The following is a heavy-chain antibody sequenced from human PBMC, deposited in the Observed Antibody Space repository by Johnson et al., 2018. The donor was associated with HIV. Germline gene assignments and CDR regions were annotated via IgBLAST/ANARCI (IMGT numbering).Heavy chain of an antibody. J-gene: IGHJ3*02. V-gene: IGHV3-15*01. Sequence: MQLVESGGGLVKPGASLRLSCAASGSTFSSHGMLWVRQAPGTGLEWVGRIKSKTAGGTPDHAAPAKGRSTISKDDSKNTLYLQMNSMKIEDTAVYYCARGVPPSRWEQKGDSFDIWGQGTMVTVSS. CDR2: IKSKTAGGTP. CDR1: GSTFSSHG. CDR3: ARGVPPSRWEQKGDSFDI. D-gene: IGHD1-26*01.